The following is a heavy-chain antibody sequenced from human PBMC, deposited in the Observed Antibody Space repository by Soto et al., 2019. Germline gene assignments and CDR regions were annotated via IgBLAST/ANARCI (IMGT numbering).Heavy chain of an antibody. CDR3: ARATYFYDSSGYSGYGLDV. Sequence: QVQLEESGGGVVQPGRSLRLSCVASGFTFSSYGMHWVRQAPGKGVEWVAVIWYDGSKKYYADSVKGRFTISRDNSENTLYVQINSLRAEDTAVYYCARATYFYDSSGYSGYGLDVWGQGTTVTVSS. CDR2: IWYDGSKK. J-gene: IGHJ6*02. V-gene: IGHV3-33*01. D-gene: IGHD3-22*01. CDR1: GFTFSSYG.